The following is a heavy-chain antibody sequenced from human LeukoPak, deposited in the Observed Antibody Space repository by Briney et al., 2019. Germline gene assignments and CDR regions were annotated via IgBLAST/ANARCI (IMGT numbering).Heavy chain of an antibody. CDR1: GFIFSTYA. Sequence: PGGSLRLSCTTSGFIFSTYAMTWVRPAPGHGLEWVSAMSGSGDSAKYAASVKGRFTMSRDNSKNTVYLQMNSLRAEDTAVYYCAKDRSADYWGQGTLVTVSS. CDR3: AKDRSADY. CDR2: MSGSGDSA. J-gene: IGHJ4*02. V-gene: IGHV3-23*01.